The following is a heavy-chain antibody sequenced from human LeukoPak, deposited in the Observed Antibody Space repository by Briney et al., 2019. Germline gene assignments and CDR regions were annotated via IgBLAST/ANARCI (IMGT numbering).Heavy chain of an antibody. D-gene: IGHD3-10*01. V-gene: IGHV1-8*01. Sequence: GASVKVSCKASGYTFTSYDINWVRQATGQGLEWMGWMNPNSGNTGYAQKFQGRVTMTRNTSISTAYMELSSLRSEDTAVYYCARAVGPGSYYSFYYYYYGMDVWGQGTTVTVSS. J-gene: IGHJ6*02. CDR2: MNPNSGNT. CDR1: GYTFTSYD. CDR3: ARAVGPGSYYSFYYYYYGMDV.